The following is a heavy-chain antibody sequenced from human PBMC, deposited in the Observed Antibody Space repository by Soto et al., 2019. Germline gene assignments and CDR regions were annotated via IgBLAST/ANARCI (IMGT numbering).Heavy chain of an antibody. V-gene: IGHV3-48*02. J-gene: IGHJ6*02. CDR3: ARMLRGMDV. D-gene: IGHD2-8*01. CDR1: GFLFSSYT. Sequence: PGESLKISCSASGFLFSSYTMNWVRQAPGKGLEWVAYISTSSSTIYYADRVKGRFTISRDNARNSVHLQMNSLRDEDTAVYYCARMLRGMDVWGHETAVAVSS. CDR2: ISTSSSTI.